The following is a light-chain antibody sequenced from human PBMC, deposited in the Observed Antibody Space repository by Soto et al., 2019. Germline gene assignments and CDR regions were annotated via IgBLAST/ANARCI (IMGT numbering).Light chain of an antibody. J-gene: IGKJ1*01. CDR2: GAS. CDR3: QQYGSSRWT. Sequence: EIVLTQSPGTLSLSPGERATLSCRASQSVSSSYLAWYQQKPGQAPRLLIYGASSRATGIPDRFSGSGSGTAFTLTISRLEPEDFAVYYCQQYGSSRWTFGQGTQVEI. V-gene: IGKV3-20*01. CDR1: QSVSSSY.